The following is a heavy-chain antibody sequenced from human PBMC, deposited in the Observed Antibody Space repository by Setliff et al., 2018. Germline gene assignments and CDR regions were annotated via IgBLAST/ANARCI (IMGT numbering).Heavy chain of an antibody. CDR3: ARGSRSGGKGGYNWFDP. CDR2: MNPNSGHT. Sequence: ASVKVSCKASGYTFTSYDINWVRQATGQGLEWMGWMNPNSGHTGYAQKFQGRVTITRNTSISTTYMELSSLRSEDTAVHYCARGSRSGGKGGYNWFDPWGQGTLVTVSS. D-gene: IGHD2-15*01. CDR1: GYTFTSYD. V-gene: IGHV1-8*03. J-gene: IGHJ5*02.